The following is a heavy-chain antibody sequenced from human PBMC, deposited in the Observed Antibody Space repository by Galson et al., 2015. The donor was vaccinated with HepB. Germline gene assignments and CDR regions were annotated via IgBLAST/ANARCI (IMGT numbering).Heavy chain of an antibody. CDR1: GFTFSNAW. CDR3: TTDLYCGGDCSVDY. J-gene: IGHJ4*02. Sequence: SLRLSCAASGFTFSNAWMSWVRQAPGKGLEWVGRIKSKTDGGTTDYAAPVKGRFTISRDDSKNTLYLQMNSLKTEDTAVYYCTTDLYCGGDCSVDYWGQGTLVTVSS. D-gene: IGHD2-21*02. V-gene: IGHV3-15*01. CDR2: IKSKTDGGTT.